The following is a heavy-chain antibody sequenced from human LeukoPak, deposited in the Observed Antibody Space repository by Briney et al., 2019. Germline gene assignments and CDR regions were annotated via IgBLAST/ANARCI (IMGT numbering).Heavy chain of an antibody. CDR1: GFTFSSYW. CDR3: ARVDDSSGYYFYLGSYNWFDP. V-gene: IGHV3-7*01. Sequence: GGSLRLSXAASGFTFSSYWMSWVRQAPGKGLEWVANIKQDGSEKYYVDSVKGRFTISRDNAKNSLYLQMNSLRAEDTAVYYCARVDDSSGYYFYLGSYNWFDPWGQGTLVTVSS. CDR2: IKQDGSEK. J-gene: IGHJ5*02. D-gene: IGHD3-22*01.